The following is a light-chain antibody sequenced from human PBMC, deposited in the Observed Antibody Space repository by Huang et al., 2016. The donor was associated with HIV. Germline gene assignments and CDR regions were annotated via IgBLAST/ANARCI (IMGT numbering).Light chain of an antibody. J-gene: IGKJ4*01. CDR1: QNIAKY. CDR2: GAY. V-gene: IGKV1-39*01. Sequence: DIQMTQSPSSLSASLGDRVNLTCRASQNIAKYLNWYQLKPGKAPKLLFYGAYSLQSWVPSRFVGGGSWTDFTLTISNLQPEDFATYSCQQTYSTPLTFGGGTKVEIK. CDR3: QQTYSTPLT.